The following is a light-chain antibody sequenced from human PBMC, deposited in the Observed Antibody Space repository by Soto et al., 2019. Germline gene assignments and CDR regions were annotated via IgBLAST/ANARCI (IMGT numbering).Light chain of an antibody. V-gene: IGKV3-20*01. CDR3: QQYGISPEFT. J-gene: IGKJ3*01. CDR1: QSVKNNY. CDR2: GAS. Sequence: DIELTQSPGTLSLSPGERATISCRASQSVKNNYVAWYQQKAGKAPSLLIYGASSRATDIPDRFSGSGSGTDFTLTISRLEPEFSEVYYCQQYGISPEFTFGPGTKVDIK.